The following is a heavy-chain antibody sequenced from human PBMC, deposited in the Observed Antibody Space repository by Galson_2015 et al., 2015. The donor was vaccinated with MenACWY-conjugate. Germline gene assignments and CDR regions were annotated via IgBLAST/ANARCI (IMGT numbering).Heavy chain of an antibody. V-gene: IGHV3-7*03. Sequence: SLRLSCAASGFTFSSYWMSWVRQAPGKGLEWVANIKQDGSEKYYVDSVKGRFTISRDNAKNSLYLQMNSLRAEDTAVYYCARDSYDESPVGYYYYMDVWGKGTTVTVSS. CDR3: ARDSYDESPVGYYYYMDV. CDR1: GFTFSSYW. J-gene: IGHJ6*03. D-gene: IGHD3-16*01. CDR2: IKQDGSEK.